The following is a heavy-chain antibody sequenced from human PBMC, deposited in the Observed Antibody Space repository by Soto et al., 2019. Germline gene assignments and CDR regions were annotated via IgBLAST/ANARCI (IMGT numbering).Heavy chain of an antibody. CDR2: THYSGTT. V-gene: IGHV4-59*08. CDR3: ARHECNGWYPC. J-gene: IGHJ4*02. CDR1: GGSISSYY. Sequence: QVQLQESGPGLVKPSETLSLTCTVSGGSISSYYWSWIRQPPGKGLEWIGYTHYSGTTNYNPSLKSRVTISVDTPKNQFSLKLSSVTAADTAVYYCARHECNGWYPCWGQGTLVTVSS. D-gene: IGHD6-19*01.